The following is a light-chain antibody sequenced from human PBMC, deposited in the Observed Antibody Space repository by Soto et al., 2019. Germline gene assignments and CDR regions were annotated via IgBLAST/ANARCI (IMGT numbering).Light chain of an antibody. J-gene: IGLJ1*01. Sequence: QSALTQPPSASGSPGQSVTISCTGTSSDIGGYNYVSWYQQHPGKAPKLMIYEVSKRPSGVPDRFSGSKSGNTASLTVSGLQAEDEADYYCSSYASSNNLYVFGTGTKLTVL. CDR3: SSYASSNNLYV. CDR2: EVS. CDR1: SSDIGGYNY. V-gene: IGLV2-8*01.